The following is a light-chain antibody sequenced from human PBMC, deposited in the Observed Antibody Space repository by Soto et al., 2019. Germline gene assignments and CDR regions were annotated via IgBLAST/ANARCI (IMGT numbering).Light chain of an antibody. CDR1: QNINTW. CDR2: DAY. V-gene: IGKV1-5*01. Sequence: DIQMTQSPSTLSASIGDRVTITCRASQNINTWIAWYQQKSGKAPKLLIYDAYTLESGVESRCSGSGSGTDVTLTIRSLQPEDFATYYCIQDYNYPRTFGQGTKVDIK. CDR3: IQDYNYPRT. J-gene: IGKJ1*01.